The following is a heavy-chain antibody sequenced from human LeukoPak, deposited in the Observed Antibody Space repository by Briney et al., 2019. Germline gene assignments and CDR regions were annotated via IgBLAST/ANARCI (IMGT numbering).Heavy chain of an antibody. Sequence: SETLSLTCAVYGGSFSGYYWSWIRQPPGKGLEWIGEINHSGSTNYNPSLKSRVTISVDTSKNQFSLKLSSVTAADTAVYYCARAGKRVVRGAGGARGSYYYYMDVWGKGTLVTVSS. CDR1: GGSFSGYY. J-gene: IGHJ6*03. V-gene: IGHV4-34*01. CDR3: ARAGKRVVRGAGGARGSYYYYMDV. D-gene: IGHD3-10*01. CDR2: INHSGST.